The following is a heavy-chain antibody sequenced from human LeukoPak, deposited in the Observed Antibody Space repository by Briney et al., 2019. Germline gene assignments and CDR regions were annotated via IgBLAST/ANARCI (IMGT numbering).Heavy chain of an antibody. CDR2: ISDSVGGT. Sequence: GGSLRLSCAASGFTFCSYAMSWVRQAPGKGLDWVSLISDSVGGTYYADSVKGRFTISRDNSKNTLYLQMNSLRAEDTAVYYCAKGGSSGWYHLDFWGQGTLVTVSS. CDR1: GFTFCSYA. J-gene: IGHJ4*02. CDR3: AKGGSSGWYHLDF. V-gene: IGHV3-23*01. D-gene: IGHD6-19*01.